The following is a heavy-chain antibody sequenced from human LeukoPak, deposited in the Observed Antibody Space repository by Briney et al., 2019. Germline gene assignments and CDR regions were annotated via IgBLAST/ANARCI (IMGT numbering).Heavy chain of an antibody. CDR1: GGSISSYY. V-gene: IGHV4-59*01. Sequence: SESLSLTCTVSGGSISSYYWSWSRQPPGKGLEWIGYMYYSWSSNHNPSLKSRVTISVDTSKNQVSLKLSSVTAADTAVYYCARDRGDGLDLWGRGTLVTVSS. D-gene: IGHD5-12*01. CDR2: MYYSWSS. CDR3: ARDRGDGLDL. J-gene: IGHJ2*01.